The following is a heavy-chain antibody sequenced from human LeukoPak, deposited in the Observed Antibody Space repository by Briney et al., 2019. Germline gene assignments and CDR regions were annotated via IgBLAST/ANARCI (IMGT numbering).Heavy chain of an antibody. J-gene: IGHJ4*02. CDR2: IIPIFVTA. V-gene: IGHV1-69*13. CDR3: ARSGFNYVDDY. Sequence: SVKVSCKTSGGTFSTYAINWVRLAPGQGLEWMGGIIPIFVTANYAQKFQGRVTITADESTTTAYMELRSLRSEDTAIYYCARSGFNYVDDYWGQGTLVTVSS. CDR1: GGTFSTYA. D-gene: IGHD5-24*01.